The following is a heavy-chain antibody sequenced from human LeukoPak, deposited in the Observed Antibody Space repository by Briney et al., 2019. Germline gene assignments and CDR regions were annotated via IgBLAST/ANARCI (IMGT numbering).Heavy chain of an antibody. CDR1: GYTFTNYG. CDR3: ARRRRDGYNYYFDY. J-gene: IGHJ4*02. V-gene: IGHV1-18*01. Sequence: ASVKVSCKASGYTFTNYGITWVRQAPGQGLEWMGWISASSGDTHYSEKFQDRITVTTDTSTSTAYMELRSLVSDDTAVYYCARRRRDGYNYYFDYWGQGTLVTVSS. CDR2: ISASSGDT. D-gene: IGHD5-24*01.